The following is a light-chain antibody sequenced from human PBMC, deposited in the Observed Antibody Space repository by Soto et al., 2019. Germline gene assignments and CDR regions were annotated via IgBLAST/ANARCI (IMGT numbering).Light chain of an antibody. CDR1: QSISSY. CDR2: AAS. Sequence: DLQMTQSPSSLSASVGDRVTITCRASQSISSYLNWYQQKQGKAPKLLIYAASSLQSGVPSRFSGSGSGTDFTLTISSLQPEDFATYYCQQSYSTHTFGQGTKLEIK. J-gene: IGKJ2*01. V-gene: IGKV1-39*01. CDR3: QQSYSTHT.